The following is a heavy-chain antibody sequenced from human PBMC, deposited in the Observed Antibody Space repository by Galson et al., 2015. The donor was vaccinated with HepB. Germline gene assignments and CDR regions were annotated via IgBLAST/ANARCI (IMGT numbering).Heavy chain of an antibody. D-gene: IGHD6-19*01. J-gene: IGHJ4*02. Sequence: SLRLSCAASGFTFSSDGMHWVRQAPGKGLEWVALISNDGSYKQYVDSVKGRFTISRDNSKNTLYLETNSLRAEDTAVYYCAKDHIAVDGRVLDYWGQGTLVTASS. CDR2: ISNDGSYK. CDR3: AKDHIAVDGRVLDY. CDR1: GFTFSSDG. V-gene: IGHV3-30*18.